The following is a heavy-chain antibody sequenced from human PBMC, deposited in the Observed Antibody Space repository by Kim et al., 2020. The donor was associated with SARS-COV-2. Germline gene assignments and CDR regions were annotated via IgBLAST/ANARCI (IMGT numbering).Heavy chain of an antibody. V-gene: IGHV3-7*03. Sequence: GGSLRLSCAASGFTFSSSWMSWVRQAAGKGLEWVAKIKPDGSEKYYVDSVKGRFTISRDNAKNSLYLQMGSLRAEDTAVYYCARVVAGDCGEGTLVTVS. CDR3: ARVVAGD. CDR2: IKPDGSEK. J-gene: IGHJ4*02. CDR1: GFTFSSSW.